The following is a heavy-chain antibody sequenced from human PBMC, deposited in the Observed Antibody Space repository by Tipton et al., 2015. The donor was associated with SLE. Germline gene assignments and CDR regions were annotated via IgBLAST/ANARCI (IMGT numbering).Heavy chain of an antibody. Sequence: QVQLVQSGPEVKKPGSSVKVSCRASGGTFNIFAFSWVRQAPGQGLEWMGGIIPSIGIANYAQKFQGRVTITADKLTNTAYMEVNSLRSDDTAVYYCARDSDYDYVRAHFDPWGQGTLVTVSS. J-gene: IGHJ5*02. CDR3: ARDSDYDYVRAHFDP. CDR1: GGTFNIFA. D-gene: IGHD3-16*01. CDR2: IIPSIGIA. V-gene: IGHV1-69*10.